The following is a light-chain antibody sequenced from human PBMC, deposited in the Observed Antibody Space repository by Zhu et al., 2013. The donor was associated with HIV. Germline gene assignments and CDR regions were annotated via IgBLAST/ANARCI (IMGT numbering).Light chain of an antibody. CDR1: QSILNTPDNKNY. CDR2: WAS. CDR3: QQYHVIPWT. Sequence: DVVMTQSPDSLAVSLGERATINCKSGQSILNTPDNKNYLAWYQQKPGQPPKVLIYWASTRESGVPDRFSGSGSGTDFTLTISSLQTEDVAVYHCQQYHVIPWTFGQGTKVEIK. V-gene: IGKV4-1*01. J-gene: IGKJ1*01.